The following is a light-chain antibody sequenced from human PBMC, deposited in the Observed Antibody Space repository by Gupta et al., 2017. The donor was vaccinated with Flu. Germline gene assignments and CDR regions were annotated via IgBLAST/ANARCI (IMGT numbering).Light chain of an antibody. J-gene: IGKJ2*01. CDR2: AAS. V-gene: IGKV3-15*01. Sequence: PATLSVSPGESATLSCGASQSVTTNLAWYQQTPGQVPRLLIYAASTRATGVPSRFSASGSGTKFTLTISGRQSEDFAVYYCQQVNDWPYTFGQGTKLEIK. CDR1: QSVTTN. CDR3: QQVNDWPYT.